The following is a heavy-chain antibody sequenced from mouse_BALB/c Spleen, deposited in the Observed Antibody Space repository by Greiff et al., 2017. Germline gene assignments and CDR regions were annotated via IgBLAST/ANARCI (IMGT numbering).Heavy chain of an antibody. CDR2: ISSGSSTI. V-gene: IGHV5-17*02. J-gene: IGHJ2*01. D-gene: IGHD2-10*02. Sequence: EVQVVESGGGLVQPGGSRKLSCAASGFTFSSFGMHWVRQAPEKGLEWVAYISSGSSTIYYADTVKGRFTISRDNPKNTLFLQMTSLRSEDTAMYYCARSRYGNYVDYWGQGTTLTVSS. CDR3: ARSRYGNYVDY. CDR1: GFTFSSFG.